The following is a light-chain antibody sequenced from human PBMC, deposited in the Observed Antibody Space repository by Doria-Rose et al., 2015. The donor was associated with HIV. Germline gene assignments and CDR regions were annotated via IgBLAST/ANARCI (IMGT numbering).Light chain of an antibody. CDR2: DGS. Sequence: TQSPGTLSLSPGERATLSCRASQGFSSTYLAWYQQNPGQAPSLLIYDGSTRATGIPDRFSASGSGTDFTLTINRLEPEDFALYYCHQYGTSWTFGQGTKVEI. J-gene: IGKJ1*01. CDR3: HQYGTSWT. CDR1: QGFSSTY. V-gene: IGKV3-20*01.